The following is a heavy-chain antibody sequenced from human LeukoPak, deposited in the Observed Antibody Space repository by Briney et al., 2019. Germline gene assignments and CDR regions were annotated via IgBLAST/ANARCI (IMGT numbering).Heavy chain of an antibody. J-gene: IGHJ4*02. V-gene: IGHV3-23*01. CDR3: AKRDYSGSSTYRPLIDC. D-gene: IGHD3-22*01. CDR2: ISGSGDNT. CDR1: GFTFGTYV. Sequence: GGSLRLSCAASGFTFGTYVMTWVRQAPGKGLEWVSGISGSGDNTLYADSVKGRFTISRDNSKSTLFLQMNSQRAEDTAVYYCAKRDYSGSSTYRPLIDCWGQGTLVTVSS.